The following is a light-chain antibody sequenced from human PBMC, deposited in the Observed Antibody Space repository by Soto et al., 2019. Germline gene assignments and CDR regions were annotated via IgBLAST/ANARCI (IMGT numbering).Light chain of an antibody. J-gene: IGKJ1*01. CDR1: QSVSSTY. CDR2: GAS. CDR3: QQYGSSPQT. V-gene: IGKV3-20*01. Sequence: EIVLTQSPGTLSLSPGERATLSCRASQSVSSTYLAWYQQKPGQAPMLLIYGASSRATGIPDRFSGSGSGTDFTLPISRLEPEDFAVYFCQQYGSSPQTFGQGTKVEIK.